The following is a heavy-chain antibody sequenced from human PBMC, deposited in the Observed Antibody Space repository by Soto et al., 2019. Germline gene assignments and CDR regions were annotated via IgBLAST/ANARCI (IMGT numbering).Heavy chain of an antibody. D-gene: IGHD5-18*01. V-gene: IGHV3-23*01. CDR1: GFTFSSYT. CDR2: ISGSGGDT. CDR3: ARDPAMDDY. J-gene: IGHJ4*02. Sequence: PGGSLRLCCAASGFTFSSYTMRWVRQAPGKGLEWVSTISGSGGDTYYADSVKGRFTISRDNSKNTLYLQMNSLRADDTAVYYCARDPAMDDYWGQGTLVTVSS.